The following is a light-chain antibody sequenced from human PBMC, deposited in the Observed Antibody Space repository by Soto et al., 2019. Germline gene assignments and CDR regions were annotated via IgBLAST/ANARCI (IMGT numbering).Light chain of an antibody. CDR3: QQYGSSRLT. CDR2: GAS. V-gene: IGKV3-20*01. Sequence: EIVLTQSPGTLSFSPGERATLSCRASQSVSSSFLTWYQQKPGQAPRLLIYGASSRATGIPDRFSGSGSGTDFTLTISRLEPEDFAVYYCQQYGSSRLTFGGGTKV. J-gene: IGKJ4*01. CDR1: QSVSSSF.